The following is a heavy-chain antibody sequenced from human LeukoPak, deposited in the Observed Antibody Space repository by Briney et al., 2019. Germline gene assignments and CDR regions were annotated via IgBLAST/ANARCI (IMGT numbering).Heavy chain of an antibody. Sequence: GSLRLSCAASGFIFSDYAMKWVRQAPGKGLEWVGAISRTSAYIYYSDSVKGRFTLSRDNAGDSVYLQMDSLRAEDTAVYYCARDERKYCSDSSCYPGDYWGQGILVTVSS. CDR2: ISRTSAYI. D-gene: IGHD2-2*01. J-gene: IGHJ4*02. CDR1: GFIFSDYA. CDR3: ARDERKYCSDSSCYPGDY. V-gene: IGHV3-21*01.